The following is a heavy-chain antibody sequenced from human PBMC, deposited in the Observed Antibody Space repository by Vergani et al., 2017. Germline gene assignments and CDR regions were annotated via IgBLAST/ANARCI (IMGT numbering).Heavy chain of an antibody. CDR3: ARRGYGYGLSGVEFWFDP. CDR1: GYTFTGYY. Sequence: QVQLVQSGAEVKKPGASVKVSCKASGYTFTGYYMHWVRQAPGQGLEWMGWINPNSGGTNYAQKFQGRVTMTRDTSISTAYMELSRLRSDDTAVYYCARRGYGYGLSGVEFWFDPWGQGTLVTVSS. CDR2: INPNSGGT. V-gene: IGHV1-2*02. J-gene: IGHJ5*02. D-gene: IGHD5-18*01.